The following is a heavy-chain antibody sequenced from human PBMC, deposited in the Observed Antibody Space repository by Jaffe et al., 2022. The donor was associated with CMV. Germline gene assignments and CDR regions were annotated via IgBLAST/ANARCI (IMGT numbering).Heavy chain of an antibody. Sequence: EVQLLESGGGLVQPGGSLRLSCAASGFTFNIYAMNWVRQAPGKGLEWVSAISGSGSNTYYADSVKGRLTISRDNSKNTLYLQMNSLKAEDTAVYYCAKGRTAISMVRGVTKALSPIDYWGQGTLVTVSS. V-gene: IGHV3-23*01. CDR2: ISGSGSNT. D-gene: IGHD3-10*01. J-gene: IGHJ4*02. CDR3: AKGRTAISMVRGVTKALSPIDY. CDR1: GFTFNIYA.